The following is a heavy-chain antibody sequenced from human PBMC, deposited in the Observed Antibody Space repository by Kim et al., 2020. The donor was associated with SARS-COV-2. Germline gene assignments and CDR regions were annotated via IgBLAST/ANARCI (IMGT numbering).Heavy chain of an antibody. Sequence: GGSLRLSCTASGFIVSDNYMSWVRQAPGKGLEWVSVIRGDGTSYYTDSVKGRFTISRDIPKNTLYLQMNSLRAEDTAVYHCTRDFKKGAFESGYWGQGT. CDR2: IRGDGTS. V-gene: IGHV3-66*01. CDR1: GFIVSDNY. D-gene: IGHD2-8*02. J-gene: IGHJ4*02. CDR3: TRDFKKGAFESGY.